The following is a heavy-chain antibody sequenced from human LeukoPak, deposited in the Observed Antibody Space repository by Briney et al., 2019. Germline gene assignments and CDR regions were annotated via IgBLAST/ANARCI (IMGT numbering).Heavy chain of an antibody. V-gene: IGHV4-34*01. J-gene: IGHJ5*02. Sequence: SETLSLTCAVYGGSFNDYYWSWIRQPPGKGLEWIGEINHSGSTNYNPPLKSRVTISVDTSKSQFSLKVTSVTAADTAVYYCARRYGSGSYYNWFDPWGQGTLVTVSS. CDR1: GGSFNDYY. CDR2: INHSGST. CDR3: ARRYGSGSYYNWFDP. D-gene: IGHD3-10*01.